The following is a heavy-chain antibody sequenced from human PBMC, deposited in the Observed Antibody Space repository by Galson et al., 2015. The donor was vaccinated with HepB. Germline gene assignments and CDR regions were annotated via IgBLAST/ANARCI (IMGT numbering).Heavy chain of an antibody. CDR2: IWYDGSKE. D-gene: IGHD1-14*01. CDR1: EFTFSNFG. Sequence: SLRLSCAASEFTFSNFGMHWVRQAPGKGLEWVAVIWYDGSKEYYADSVKGRFTTSRDNSKNTLYLQMNSLRAEDTAVYHCTRYNGNLPAFDYWGQGTLVTVSS. CDR3: TRYNGNLPAFDY. V-gene: IGHV3-33*01. J-gene: IGHJ4*02.